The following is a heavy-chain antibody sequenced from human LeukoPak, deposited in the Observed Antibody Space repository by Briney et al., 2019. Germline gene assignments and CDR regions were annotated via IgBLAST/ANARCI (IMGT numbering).Heavy chain of an antibody. CDR1: RFTFSSYW. CDR2: IKQDGSEK. D-gene: IGHD3-10*01. V-gene: IGHV3-7*03. Sequence: GGSLRLSCAASRFTFSSYWMSWVRQAPGKGLEWVANIKQDGSEKYYVDSVKSRFTISRDNAKNSLYLQMNSLRAEDTAVYYCARARDGYYGSGKNYYFDYWGQGTLVTVSS. CDR3: ARARDGYYGSGKNYYFDY. J-gene: IGHJ4*02.